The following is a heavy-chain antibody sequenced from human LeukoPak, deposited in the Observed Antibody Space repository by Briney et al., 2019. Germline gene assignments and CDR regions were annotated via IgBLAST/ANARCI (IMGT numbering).Heavy chain of an antibody. Sequence: SETLSLTCAVYGGSFSGYYWSWIRHPPGKGLEWIGEINHSGSTNYNPSLKSRVTISVDTSKNQFSLKLSSVTAADTAVYYCARGVGSGWYPAYYYYGMDVWGQGTTVTVSS. CDR2: INHSGST. D-gene: IGHD6-19*01. CDR1: GGSFSGYY. CDR3: ARGVGSGWYPAYYYYGMDV. J-gene: IGHJ6*02. V-gene: IGHV4-34*01.